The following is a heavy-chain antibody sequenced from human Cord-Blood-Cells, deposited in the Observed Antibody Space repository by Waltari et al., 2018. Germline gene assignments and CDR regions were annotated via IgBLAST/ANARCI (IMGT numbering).Heavy chain of an antibody. V-gene: IGHV1-69*01. Sequence: QVQLVQSGAEVKKPGSSVTVSCKASGGTFSSYAISWVRQAPGQGLEWVGGIIPIFGTANYAQKFQGRVTITADESTSTAYMELGSLRSEDTAVYYCARDGWGGGNWYFDLWGRGTLVTVSS. CDR2: IIPIFGTA. CDR3: ARDGWGGGNWYFDL. D-gene: IGHD3-10*01. CDR1: GGTFSSYA. J-gene: IGHJ2*01.